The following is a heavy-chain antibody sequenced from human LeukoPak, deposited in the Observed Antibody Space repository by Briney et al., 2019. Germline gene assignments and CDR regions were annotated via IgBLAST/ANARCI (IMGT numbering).Heavy chain of an antibody. V-gene: IGHV3-7*01. CDR3: ARVRDRGSGFVYFDY. D-gene: IGHD5-12*01. Sequence: GGSLRLSRAASGFTFSDHWLSWVRQAPGKGLEWLAHMKQDGSEEYYVDSVKGRFTISRDNTKNSLYLQMNSLRAEDTAVYYCARVRDRGSGFVYFDYWGQGTLVTVSS. CDR2: MKQDGSEE. J-gene: IGHJ4*02. CDR1: GFTFSDHW.